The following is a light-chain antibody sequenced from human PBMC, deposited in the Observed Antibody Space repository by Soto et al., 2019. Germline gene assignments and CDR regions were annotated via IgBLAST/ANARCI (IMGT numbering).Light chain of an antibody. CDR2: AAS. Sequence: DIQMTQSPSSLSASVGDRITITCRASQGIDNYLAWYQQKPGGIPKLLIYAASTLRSGVPSRFSGGGSGTDFTLTITSLEPEDVATYYCQRYYNAPGTFCQGTKVEF. V-gene: IGKV1-27*01. J-gene: IGKJ1*01. CDR1: QGIDNY. CDR3: QRYYNAPGT.